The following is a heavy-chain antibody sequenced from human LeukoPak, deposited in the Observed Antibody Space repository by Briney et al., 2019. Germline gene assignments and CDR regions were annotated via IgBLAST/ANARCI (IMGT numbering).Heavy chain of an antibody. CDR2: ISSNGGST. Sequence: GGSLRLSCAASGFTFSSYAMHWVRQAPGKGLEYVSAISSNGGSTYYANSVKGRFTISRDNSKNTLYLQMGSLRAEDMAVYYCARTAEIVVVIGSYFDYWGQGTLVTVCS. V-gene: IGHV3-64*01. CDR1: GFTFSSYA. D-gene: IGHD3-22*01. CDR3: ARTAEIVVVIGSYFDY. J-gene: IGHJ4*02.